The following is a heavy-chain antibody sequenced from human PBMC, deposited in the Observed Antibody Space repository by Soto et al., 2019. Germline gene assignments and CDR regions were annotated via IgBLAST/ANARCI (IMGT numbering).Heavy chain of an antibody. CDR1: GFTFSGSA. D-gene: IGHD2-15*01. Sequence: EVQLVESGGGLVQPGGSLKLSCAASGFTFSGSAMHWVRQASGKGLEWVGRIRSKANSYATAYAASVKGRFTISRDDSKNTAYLQMNSLKTEDTAVYYCFTRGLDGDYWGQGTLVTVSS. CDR3: FTRGLDGDY. CDR2: IRSKANSYAT. V-gene: IGHV3-73*02. J-gene: IGHJ4*02.